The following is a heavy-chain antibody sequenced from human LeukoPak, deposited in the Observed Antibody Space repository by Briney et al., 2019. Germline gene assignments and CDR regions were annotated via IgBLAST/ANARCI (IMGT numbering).Heavy chain of an antibody. Sequence: ASETLSLTCAVYGGSFGGYYWTWIRQPPGKGLEWIGDINHSGSTNYSPSLKSRVTISVDTSKNQFSLRLSSVTAADMAVYFCARASAYSSSFGVNYWGQGTLVTVSS. D-gene: IGHD6-6*01. J-gene: IGHJ4*02. CDR3: ARASAYSSSFGVNY. CDR1: GGSFGGYY. CDR2: INHSGST. V-gene: IGHV4-34*01.